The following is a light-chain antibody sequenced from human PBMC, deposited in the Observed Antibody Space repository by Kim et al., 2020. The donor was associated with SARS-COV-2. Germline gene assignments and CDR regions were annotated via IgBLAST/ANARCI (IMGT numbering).Light chain of an antibody. CDR2: GAS. CDR3: QQYGSWT. CDR1: QSVSSSY. Sequence: EIVLTQSPGTLSLSPGERATLSCRASQSVSSSYLAWYQQKPGQAPRLLIYGASSRATGIPDRISGSGSGTDFTLTISRLEPEDFAVYYCQQYGSWTFGQGTKVDIK. V-gene: IGKV3-20*01. J-gene: IGKJ1*01.